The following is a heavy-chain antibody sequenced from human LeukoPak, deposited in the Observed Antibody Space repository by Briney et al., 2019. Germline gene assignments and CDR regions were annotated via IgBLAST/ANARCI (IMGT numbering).Heavy chain of an antibody. CDR1: GFTFSSYS. CDR2: ISSSSYI. D-gene: IGHD4-17*01. J-gene: IGHJ4*02. Sequence: NTGGSLRLSCAASGFTFSSYSMNWVRQAPGKGLEWVSSISSSSYIYYADSVKGRFTISRDNAKNSLYLQMNSLRAEDTAVYYCARDYGDYVLCDYWGQGTLVTVSS. V-gene: IGHV3-21*01. CDR3: ARDYGDYVLCDY.